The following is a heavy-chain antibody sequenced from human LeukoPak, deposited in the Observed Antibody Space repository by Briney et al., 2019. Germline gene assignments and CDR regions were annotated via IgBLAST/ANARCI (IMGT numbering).Heavy chain of an antibody. CDR1: GFTFSSCG. V-gene: IGHV3-21*01. CDR2: IGLTGTDR. CDR3: ATETIGRHYDY. Sequence: GGSLRLSCAASGFTFSSCGFNWVRQAPGKGLEWVSSIGLTGTDRYYADSVRGRFTISRDNAKNSMYLQMDSLRDEDTAVYYCATETIGRHYDYWGQGTLLTVSS. J-gene: IGHJ4*02. D-gene: IGHD1-14*01.